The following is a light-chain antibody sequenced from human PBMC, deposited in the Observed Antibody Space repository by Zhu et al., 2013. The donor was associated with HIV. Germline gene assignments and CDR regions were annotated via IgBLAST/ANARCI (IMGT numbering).Light chain of an antibody. V-gene: IGKV1-5*01. CDR1: QSISIW. Sequence: DIRMTQSPSTLSASVGDKVTITCRASQSISIWLAWYQQRKGKAPQVLIYDASNLQSGVPPRFNGSGSGTDFTLTIAGLQSEDSAVYYCQQYNSWPLFGQGTKVEIK. CDR2: DAS. J-gene: IGKJ1*01. CDR3: QQYNSWPL.